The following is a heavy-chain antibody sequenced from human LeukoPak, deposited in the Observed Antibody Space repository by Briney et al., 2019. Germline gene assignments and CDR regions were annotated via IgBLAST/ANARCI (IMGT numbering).Heavy chain of an antibody. CDR1: GFTFNNYA. D-gene: IGHD2-2*01. Sequence: GGSLRLSCAASGFTFNNYAMSGVRQAPGKGLEWVSAISGSGDRAFYADSVKGRFFISRDNSKNTLYLQVNSLRAEDTAVYYCAKVRYVDYWGQGTLVTVSS. V-gene: IGHV3-23*01. CDR2: ISGSGDRA. J-gene: IGHJ4*02. CDR3: AKVRYVDY.